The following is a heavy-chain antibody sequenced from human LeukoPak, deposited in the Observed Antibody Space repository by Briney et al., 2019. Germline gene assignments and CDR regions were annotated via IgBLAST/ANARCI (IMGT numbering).Heavy chain of an antibody. D-gene: IGHD4-17*01. CDR2: IVVGSGNT. CDR3: AAAVGSDGDYNYYYYGMDV. J-gene: IGHJ6*02. CDR1: GFTFTSSA. V-gene: IGHV1-58*02. Sequence: SVKVSCKASGFTFTSSAMQWVRQARGQRLEWIGWIVVGSGNTSYAQKFQERVTITRDMSTSTAYMELSSLRSEDTAVYYCAAAVGSDGDYNYYYYGMDVCGQGTTVTVSS.